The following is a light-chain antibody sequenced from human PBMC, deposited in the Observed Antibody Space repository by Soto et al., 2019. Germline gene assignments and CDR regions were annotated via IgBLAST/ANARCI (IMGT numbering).Light chain of an antibody. CDR3: QQRSNWPWA. V-gene: IGKV1-6*01. CDR1: QDIRND. CDR2: GVF. J-gene: IGKJ1*01. Sequence: IQVTQAPSSLSASVGDRATITCRTSQDIRNDLGWYQQKPGKAPKLVIYGVFNLQSGVPSRFSGGGFGTDFTLTISSLQPEDFAVYYCQQRSNWPWAFGQGTKVDIK.